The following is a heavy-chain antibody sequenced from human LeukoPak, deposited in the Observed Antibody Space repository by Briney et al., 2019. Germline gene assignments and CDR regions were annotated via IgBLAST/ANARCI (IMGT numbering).Heavy chain of an antibody. J-gene: IGHJ4*02. CDR3: ARDSWPEVVRSDY. Sequence: SETLSLTCTVSGYSISSGYDWGWIRQPPGKGLEWIGNIFHSGSTYYNPSLKSRVTMSVDTSKNQFSLKLSSVTAADTVVYYCARDSWPEVVRSDYWGQGTLVAVSS. CDR2: IFHSGST. V-gene: IGHV4-38-2*02. CDR1: GYSISSGYD. D-gene: IGHD1-14*01.